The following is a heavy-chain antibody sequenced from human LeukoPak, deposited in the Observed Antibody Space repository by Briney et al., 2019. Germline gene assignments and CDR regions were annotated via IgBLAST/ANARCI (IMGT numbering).Heavy chain of an antibody. CDR1: GFTFDDYA. J-gene: IGHJ4*02. V-gene: IGHV3-9*01. CDR3: AKDYGDYDY. Sequence: GRSLRLSCAASGFTFDDYAMHWVRQAPGKGLEWVSGISWNSGSIGYADSVKGRFTISRDNAKNSLYLQMNSLRAEDTALYYCAKDYGDYDYWGQGTLVTVSS. D-gene: IGHD4-17*01. CDR2: ISWNSGSI.